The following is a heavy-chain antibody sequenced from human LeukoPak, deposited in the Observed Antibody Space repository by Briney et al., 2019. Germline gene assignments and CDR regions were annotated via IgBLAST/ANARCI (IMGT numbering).Heavy chain of an antibody. V-gene: IGHV3-23*01. J-gene: IGHJ4*02. CDR1: GFTFSSYS. CDR3: AKDQMFGSSWTPDY. CDR2: ISGSGGST. Sequence: RPGGSLRLSCAASGFTFSSYSMNWVRQAPGKGLEWVSAISGSGGSTYYADSVKGRFTISRDNSKNTLYLQMNCLRAEDTAVYYCAKDQMFGSSWTPDYWGQGTLVTVSS. D-gene: IGHD6-13*01.